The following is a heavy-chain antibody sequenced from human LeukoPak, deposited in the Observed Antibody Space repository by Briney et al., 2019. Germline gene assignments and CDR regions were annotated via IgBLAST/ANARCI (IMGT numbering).Heavy chain of an antibody. CDR1: GYTFTSYA. CDR2: INAGNGNT. CDR3: ARGPYSNYWFDP. J-gene: IGHJ5*02. V-gene: IGHV1-3*01. D-gene: IGHD4-11*01. Sequence: ASVKLSCKTSGYTFTSYAMHWVRLAPGQRLEWMGWINAGNGNTKYSQKFQDRVTITRDTSASTAYMELSSLRSEDTAVYFCARGPYSNYWFDPWGQGTLVTVSS.